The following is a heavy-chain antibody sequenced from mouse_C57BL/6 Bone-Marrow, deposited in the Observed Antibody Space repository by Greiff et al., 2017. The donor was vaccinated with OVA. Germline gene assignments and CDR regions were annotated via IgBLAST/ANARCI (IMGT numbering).Heavy chain of an antibody. D-gene: IGHD4-1*01. CDR1: GFTFSSYG. CDR2: ISSGGSYT. J-gene: IGHJ3*01. Sequence: EVHLVESGGDLVKPGGSLKLSCAASGFTFSSYGMSWVRQTPDKRLEWVATISSGGSYTYYPDSVKGRFTISRDNAKNTLYLQMSSLKSEDTAMYYCARGLTGMGFAYWGQGTLVTVSA. CDR3: ARGLTGMGFAY. V-gene: IGHV5-6*01.